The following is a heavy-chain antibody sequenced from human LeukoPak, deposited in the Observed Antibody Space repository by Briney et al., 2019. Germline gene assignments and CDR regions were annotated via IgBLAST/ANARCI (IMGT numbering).Heavy chain of an antibody. V-gene: IGHV5-51*01. CDR3: ARRGLYGSGSYRVYFDY. CDR1: GYSFTNYW. D-gene: IGHD3-10*01. J-gene: IGHJ4*02. CDR2: IYPGDSDT. Sequence: LGESLKISCKGSGYSFTNYWIGWVRQMPGKGLEWMGIIYPGDSDTRYSPSFQGQVTISADKSISTAYLQWSSLKASDTAMYYCARRGLYGSGSYRVYFDYWGQGTLVTVSS.